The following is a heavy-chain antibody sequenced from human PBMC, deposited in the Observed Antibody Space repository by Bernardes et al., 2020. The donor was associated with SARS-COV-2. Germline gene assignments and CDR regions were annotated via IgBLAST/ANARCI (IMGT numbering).Heavy chain of an antibody. D-gene: IGHD2-2*01. CDR2: VSGGDVST. CDR1: GFSFNNYA. V-gene: IGHV3-23*01. CDR3: ARGGSASRYERFDH. Sequence: GGSLRLSCAASGFSFNNYAMTWVRQAPGKGLEWVSVVSGGDVSTFYADSVKGRFTISRDNSKNTLYLEMDSLRAEDTAVYYCARGGSASRYERFDHWGQGTLVTVSA. J-gene: IGHJ4*02.